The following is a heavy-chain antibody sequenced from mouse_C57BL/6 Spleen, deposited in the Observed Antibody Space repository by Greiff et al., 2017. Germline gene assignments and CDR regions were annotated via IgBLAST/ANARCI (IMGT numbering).Heavy chain of an antibody. CDR1: GYTFTDYY. Sequence: VQLQQSGAELVRPGASVKLSCKASGYTFTDYYINWVKQRPGQGLEWIARIYPGSGNTYYNEKFKGKATLTAEKSSSTAYMQLSSLTSEDSAVYFCARFPYDYWGQGTSVTVSS. CDR2: IYPGSGNT. D-gene: IGHD6-5*01. J-gene: IGHJ4*01. V-gene: IGHV1-76*01. CDR3: ARFPYDY.